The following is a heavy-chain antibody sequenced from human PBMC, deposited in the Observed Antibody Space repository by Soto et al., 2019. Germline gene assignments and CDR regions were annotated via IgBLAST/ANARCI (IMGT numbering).Heavy chain of an antibody. Sequence: QVSLVQSGVEVKTPGASVKVSCQASGYTFFTYDISWVRQAPGQGREWMGWISTYSGDTKYAQKFQGRVTMTTDTSTNTAYLELRSLRSDDTAVYYCARHHGPTTSENWFDPWGQGTLVTVSS. D-gene: IGHD5-12*01. CDR2: ISTYSGDT. CDR1: GYTFFTYD. CDR3: ARHHGPTTSENWFDP. V-gene: IGHV1-18*01. J-gene: IGHJ5*02.